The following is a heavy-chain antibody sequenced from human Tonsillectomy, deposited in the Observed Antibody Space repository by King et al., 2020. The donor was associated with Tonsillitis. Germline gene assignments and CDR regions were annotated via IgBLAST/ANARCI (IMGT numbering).Heavy chain of an antibody. V-gene: IGHV6-1*01. CDR3: ARGRREMATILQAFDI. CDR2: TYYRSKWYT. Sequence: VQLQQSGPGLVQPSQTLALTCAISGDSVSSNSAAWNWIRQSPTRGLEWLGRTYYRSKWYTDYAVSVQSRITISPDTSKSQFSRQLSSVTPEDTAVYYCARGRREMATILQAFDIWGQGAMV. CDR1: GDSVSSNSAA. J-gene: IGHJ3*02. D-gene: IGHD5-12*01.